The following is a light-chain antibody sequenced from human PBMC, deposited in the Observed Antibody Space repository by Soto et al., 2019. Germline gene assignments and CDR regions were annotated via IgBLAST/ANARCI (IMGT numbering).Light chain of an antibody. J-gene: IGLJ2*01. CDR2: STR. CDR1: TGPVTSTNY. V-gene: IGLV7-43*01. Sequence: QAVVTQETSLTVSPGGTVTLTCASSTGPVTSTNYPNWFQQQPGQPPRSLIYSTRNKYSWTPARFSGSLLGGKAALTLSGVQPEDEAEYYCLLYYGAQAIFGGGTKLTVL. CDR3: LLYYGAQAI.